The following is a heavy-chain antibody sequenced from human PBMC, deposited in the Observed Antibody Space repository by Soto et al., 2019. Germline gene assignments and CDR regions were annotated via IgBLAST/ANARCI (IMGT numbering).Heavy chain of an antibody. CDR1: GFTFSSYG. V-gene: IGHV3-30*18. D-gene: IGHD6-6*01. Sequence: VQLVESGGGVVQPGRSLRLSCAASGFTFSSYGMHWVRQAPGKGLEWVAVISYDGSNKYYADSVKGRFTISRDNSKNTLYLQMNSLRAEDTAVYYCAKDGDPYSSSSNYYYYGMDVWGQGTTVTVSS. J-gene: IGHJ6*02. CDR3: AKDGDPYSSSSNYYYYGMDV. CDR2: ISYDGSNK.